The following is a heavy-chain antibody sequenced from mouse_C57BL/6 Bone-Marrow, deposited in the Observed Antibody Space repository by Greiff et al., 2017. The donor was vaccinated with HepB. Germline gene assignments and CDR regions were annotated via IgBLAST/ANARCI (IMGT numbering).Heavy chain of an antibody. CDR1: GYSITSGYD. CDR3: ARGLRAWFAY. Sequence: ESGPGMVKPSQSLSLTCTVTGYSITSGYDWHWIRHFPGNKLEWMGYISYSGSTNYNPSLKSRISITHDTSKNHFFLKLNSVTTEDTATYYCARGLRAWFAYWGQGTLVTVSA. V-gene: IGHV3-1*01. CDR2: ISYSGST. D-gene: IGHD2-2*01. J-gene: IGHJ3*01.